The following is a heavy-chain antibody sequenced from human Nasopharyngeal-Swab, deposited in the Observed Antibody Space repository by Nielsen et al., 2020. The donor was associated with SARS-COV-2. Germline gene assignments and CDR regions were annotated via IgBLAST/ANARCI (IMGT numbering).Heavy chain of an antibody. CDR1: GFTFSSYA. D-gene: IGHD3-22*01. V-gene: IGHV3-30-3*01. CDR3: ARARGSSGYYYDYYYYMDV. Sequence: GESLKISCAASGFTFSSYAMHWVRQGPGKGLEWVAVISYDGSKKYYADSVKGRFTISRDNSKNTLYLQMNSLRAEDTAVYYCARARGSSGYYYDYYYYMDVWGKGTTVTVSS. J-gene: IGHJ6*03. CDR2: ISYDGSKK.